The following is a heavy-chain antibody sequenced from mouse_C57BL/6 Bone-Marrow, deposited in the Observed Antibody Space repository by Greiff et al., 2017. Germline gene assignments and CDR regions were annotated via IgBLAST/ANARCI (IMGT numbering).Heavy chain of an antibody. J-gene: IGHJ1*03. Sequence: EVQLVESGGGLVQPGGSLSLSCAASGFTFTDYYMSWVRQPPGKALEWLGFIRNKANGYTTEYSASVKGRFTISRDNSQSNLDLQMNALSAEDIATVYCARWDYGYFDFWGTGTTVTVSS. CDR3: ARWDYGYFDF. V-gene: IGHV7-3*01. CDR1: GFTFTDYY. CDR2: IRNKANGYTT.